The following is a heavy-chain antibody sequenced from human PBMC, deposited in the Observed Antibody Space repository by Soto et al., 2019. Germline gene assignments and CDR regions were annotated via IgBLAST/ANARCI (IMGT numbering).Heavy chain of an antibody. V-gene: IGHV3-74*01. CDR3: ARDLSSSDNWFDP. CDR1: GFIFSSYW. J-gene: IGHJ5*02. D-gene: IGHD6-19*01. Sequence: GGSLRLSCEASGFIFSSYWMHWVRQAPGKGLVWVSRINNEGSSTTYADSVKGRFTISRDNVKNTLYLQMNSLRVEDTAVYYCARDLSSSDNWFDPWGQGTLVTVSS. CDR2: INNEGSST.